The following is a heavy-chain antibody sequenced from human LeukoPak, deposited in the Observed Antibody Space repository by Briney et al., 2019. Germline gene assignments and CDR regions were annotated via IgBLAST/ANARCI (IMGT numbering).Heavy chain of an antibody. J-gene: IGHJ4*02. Sequence: SETLSLTCTVSGGSISSYYWSWIRQPPGKGLEWIGEINHSGSTNYNPSLKSRVTISVDTSKNQFSLKLSSVTAADTAVYYCARRRRGSGSRPPFDYWGQGTLVTVSS. V-gene: IGHV4-34*01. D-gene: IGHD3-10*01. CDR2: INHSGST. CDR3: ARRRRGSGSRPPFDY. CDR1: GGSISSYY.